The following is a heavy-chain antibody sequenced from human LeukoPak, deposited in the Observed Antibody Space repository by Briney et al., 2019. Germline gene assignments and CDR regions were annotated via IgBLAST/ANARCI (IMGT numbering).Heavy chain of an antibody. J-gene: IGHJ4*02. CDR1: GYSFTYYW. CDR3: ARQDGNSKYYFDY. D-gene: IGHD1-1*01. Sequence: GESLKISCKGSGYSFTYYWIGSVRQLPGKGMEWMGIIYPGDSDTRYRPSFQGQVTISVDKSISTAYLQWSSLKASDTAMYYCARQDGNSKYYFDYWGQGTLVTVSS. V-gene: IGHV5-51*01. CDR2: IYPGDSDT.